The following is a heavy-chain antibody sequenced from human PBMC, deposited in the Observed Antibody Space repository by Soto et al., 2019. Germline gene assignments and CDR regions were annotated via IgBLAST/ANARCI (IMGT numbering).Heavy chain of an antibody. J-gene: IGHJ4*02. CDR1: GGTFSSDS. Sequence: QVQLVQSGAEVKKPGSSVKVSCKASGGTFSSDSFSWVLQAPGQGLEWMGGIIPMFDTPIYAQKFQDRVTITADESTSTAYMQMSSLRAGDTAVYYCARAGGRARDFNYWGKGSLVTVAS. D-gene: IGHD2-15*01. CDR3: ARAGGRARDFNY. V-gene: IGHV1-69*12. CDR2: IIPMFDTP.